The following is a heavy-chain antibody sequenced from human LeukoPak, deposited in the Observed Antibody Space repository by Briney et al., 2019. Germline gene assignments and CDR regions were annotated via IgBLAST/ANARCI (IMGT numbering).Heavy chain of an antibody. CDR3: ARRRRGALNFDY. CDR1: GGSISSNSYY. J-gene: IGHJ4*02. Sequence: PSETLSLTCTVSGGSISSNSYYWGWIRQPPGKGLEWIGSIYYSGSTYYNPSLKGRVTISVDTSKNQFSLKLSSVTAADTAVYYCARRRRGALNFDYWGQGTLVTVSS. D-gene: IGHD3-10*01. CDR2: IYYSGST. V-gene: IGHV4-39*01.